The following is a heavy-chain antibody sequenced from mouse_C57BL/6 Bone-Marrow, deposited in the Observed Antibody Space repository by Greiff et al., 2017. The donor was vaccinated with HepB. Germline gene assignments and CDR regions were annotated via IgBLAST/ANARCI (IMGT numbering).Heavy chain of an antibody. CDR3: TTTVVARAY. J-gene: IGHJ3*01. V-gene: IGHV14-4*01. Sequence: VQLKESGAELVRPGASVKLSCTASGFNIKDDYMHWVKQRPEQGLEWIGWIDPENGDTEYASKFQGKATITADTSSNTAYLQLSSLTSEDTAVYYCTTTVVARAYWGQGTLVTVSA. CDR2: IDPENGDT. CDR1: GFNIKDDY. D-gene: IGHD1-1*01.